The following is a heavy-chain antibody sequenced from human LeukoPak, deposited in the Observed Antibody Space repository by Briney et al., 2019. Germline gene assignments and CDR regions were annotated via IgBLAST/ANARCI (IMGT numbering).Heavy chain of an antibody. CDR3: ARVRDCSGGRCYGSGIDP. Sequence: SQTLSLTCTVSGGSISSGGYYWSWLRQPPGKGLEWIGCIYYSGSTNYNPSLKSRVTISVDTSKNQFSLKLSSVTAADTAVYYCARVRDCSGGRCYGSGIDPWGQGTLVTVSS. J-gene: IGHJ5*02. V-gene: IGHV4-61*08. D-gene: IGHD2-15*01. CDR2: IYYSGST. CDR1: GGSISSGGYY.